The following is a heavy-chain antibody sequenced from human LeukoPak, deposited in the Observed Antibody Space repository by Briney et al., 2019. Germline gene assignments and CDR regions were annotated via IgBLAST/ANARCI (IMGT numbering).Heavy chain of an antibody. Sequence: PGGSLRLSCAASGFTFSDYYMSWIRQARGKGLEWVSYISSSGSTIYYADSVKGRFTISRDNAKNSLYLQMNSLRAEDTAVYYCARSSRYSYYYMDVWGKGTTVTVSS. CDR2: ISSSGSTI. J-gene: IGHJ6*03. CDR3: ARSSRYSYYYMDV. CDR1: GFTFSDYY. V-gene: IGHV3-11*04.